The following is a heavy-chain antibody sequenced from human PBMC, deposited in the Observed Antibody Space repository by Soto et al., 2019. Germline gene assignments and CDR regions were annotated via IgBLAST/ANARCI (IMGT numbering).Heavy chain of an antibody. CDR1: GSTFTSYG. D-gene: IGHD6-19*01. J-gene: IGHJ6*02. Sequence: GASVKVSCKASGSTFTSYGISWVRQAPGQGLEWMGWISAYNGNTHYAQKLQGRVTMTTDTSTSTAYMELRSLRSDDTAVYYCARVLIPGIAVACPNATYYYYYYGMDFWGQGTTVTVSS. CDR3: ARVLIPGIAVACPNATYYYYYYGMDF. V-gene: IGHV1-18*04. CDR2: ISAYNGNT.